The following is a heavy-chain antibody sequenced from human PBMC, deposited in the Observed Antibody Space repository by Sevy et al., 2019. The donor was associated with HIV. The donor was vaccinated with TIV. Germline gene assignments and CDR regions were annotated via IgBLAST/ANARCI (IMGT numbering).Heavy chain of an antibody. V-gene: IGHV3-53*01. CDR3: ARDAPYCSGGSCLGSGHAFDI. CDR1: GFTVSSNY. Sequence: GGSLRLSCAASGFTVSSNYMSWVRQAPGKGLEWVSVIYSGGSTYYADSVKGRFTISRDNSKNTLYLQMNSLRAEDTAVYYCARDAPYCSGGSCLGSGHAFDIWGQGTMVIVSS. D-gene: IGHD2-15*01. J-gene: IGHJ3*02. CDR2: IYSGGST.